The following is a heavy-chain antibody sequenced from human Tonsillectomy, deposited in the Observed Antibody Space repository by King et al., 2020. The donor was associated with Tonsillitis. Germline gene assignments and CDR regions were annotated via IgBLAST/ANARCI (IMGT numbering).Heavy chain of an antibody. Sequence: VQLVESGGGLVQPGGSLRLSCAASGFTFSSYWMSWVRQAPGKGREGGANIKQDGSEKYYVDSFKGRFTISRDNAKNPLYLQMNSLRAEDTAVYYCARDQFSCSSTSCYTSHYYYYGMDVWGQGTTVTVSS. CDR1: GFTFSSYW. CDR2: IKQDGSEK. J-gene: IGHJ6*02. V-gene: IGHV3-7*01. CDR3: ARDQFSCSSTSCYTSHYYYYGMDV. D-gene: IGHD2-2*02.